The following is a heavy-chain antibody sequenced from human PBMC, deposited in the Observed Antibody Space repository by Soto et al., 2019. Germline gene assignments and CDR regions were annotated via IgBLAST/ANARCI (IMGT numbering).Heavy chain of an antibody. Sequence: GESLKISCEGSGYTFTSYYITWARQLPGKGLEWMGRIDPSDSYTTYNPSFQGHVTISADKSIRTAYLQWSSLEASDSAMYYCARGDTAIVRKGVDVSGHGTPVTVSS. J-gene: IGHJ6*02. V-gene: IGHV5-10-1*01. CDR2: IDPSDSYT. CDR1: GYTFTSYY. CDR3: ARGDTAIVRKGVDV. D-gene: IGHD5-18*01.